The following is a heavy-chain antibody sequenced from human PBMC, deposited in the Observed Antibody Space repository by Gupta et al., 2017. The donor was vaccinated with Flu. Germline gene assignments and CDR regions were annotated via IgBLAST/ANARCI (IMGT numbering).Heavy chain of an antibody. J-gene: IGHJ3*02. V-gene: IGHV3-7*01. D-gene: IGHD2-2*01. Sequence: MSWVRQAPGKGLEWVANIKQDGSEKDYVASVRGRFTISRDNAKTSLYLQMNTLRVEDTALYFCARKGYCASTTCSPGAFDIWGQGTMVTVSS. CDR3: ARKGYCASTTCSPGAFDI. CDR2: IKQDGSEK.